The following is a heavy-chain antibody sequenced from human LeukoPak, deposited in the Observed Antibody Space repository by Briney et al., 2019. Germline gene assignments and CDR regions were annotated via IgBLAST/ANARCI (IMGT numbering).Heavy chain of an antibody. Sequence: SETLSLTCTVSGGSISSYYWSWIRQPPGKGLEWIGYIYYSGSTNYNPSLKSRVTISVDTSKNQFSLKLSSVTAADTAVYYCARTPPVSHSNDAFDIWGQGTMVTVSS. J-gene: IGHJ3*02. CDR3: ARTPPVSHSNDAFDI. CDR1: GGSISSYY. V-gene: IGHV4-59*01. CDR2: IYYSGST. D-gene: IGHD2-15*01.